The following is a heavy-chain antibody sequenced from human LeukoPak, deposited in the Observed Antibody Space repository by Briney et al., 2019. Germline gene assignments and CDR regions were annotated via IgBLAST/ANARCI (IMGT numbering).Heavy chain of an antibody. CDR1: GYTFTSYG. Sequence: ASVKVSCKASGYTFTSYGISWVRQAPGQGLEWMGWISAYNGNTNYAQKLQGRVTMTTDTSTSTAYMELRSLRSDDTAVYYCARDRVYGSGSYYNLGAFDIWGQGTMVTVSS. CDR3: ARDRVYGSGSYYNLGAFDI. CDR2: ISAYNGNT. D-gene: IGHD3-10*01. V-gene: IGHV1-18*01. J-gene: IGHJ3*02.